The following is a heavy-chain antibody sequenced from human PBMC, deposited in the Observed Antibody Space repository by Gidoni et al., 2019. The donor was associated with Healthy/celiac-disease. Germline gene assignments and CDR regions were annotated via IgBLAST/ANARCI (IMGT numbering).Heavy chain of an antibody. Sequence: EVQLVESGGVVVQPGGSLRLSCAAYGFTFDDYTMHWFRQAPGKGLVWVSLISWDGGSTYYADSVKGRFTISRDNSKNSLYLQMNSLRTEDTALYYCAKDYGGDYYGMDVWGQGTTVTVSS. CDR3: AKDYGGDYYGMDV. D-gene: IGHD4-17*01. CDR2: ISWDGGST. V-gene: IGHV3-43*01. J-gene: IGHJ6*02. CDR1: GFTFDDYT.